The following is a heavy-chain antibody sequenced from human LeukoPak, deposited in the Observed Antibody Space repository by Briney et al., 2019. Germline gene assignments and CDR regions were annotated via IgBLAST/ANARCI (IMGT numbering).Heavy chain of an antibody. Sequence: ASVKVSCKVPGYTLTELSMHWVRQAPGKGLEWMGGFDPEDGETIYAQKFQGRVTMTEDTSTDTAYMELSSLRSEDTAVYYCATGAITMVRGVIITSDYWGQGTLVTVSS. CDR3: ATGAITMVRGVIITSDY. D-gene: IGHD3-10*01. CDR2: FDPEDGET. V-gene: IGHV1-24*01. J-gene: IGHJ4*02. CDR1: GYTLTELS.